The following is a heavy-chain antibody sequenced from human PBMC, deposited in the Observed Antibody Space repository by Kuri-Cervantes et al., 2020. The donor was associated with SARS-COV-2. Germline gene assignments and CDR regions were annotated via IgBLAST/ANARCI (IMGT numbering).Heavy chain of an antibody. CDR1: GFTFSSYG. J-gene: IGHJ3*01. D-gene: IGHD6-13*01. Sequence: GGSLRLSCAASGFTFSSYGMHWVRQAPGKGLEWVAVIWYDGSNKYYAGSVKGRFTISRDNSKNTLYLQMNSLRAEDTAVYYCAKEGIASYDPLDVWGLGTMVTVSS. V-gene: IGHV3-33*06. CDR3: AKEGIASYDPLDV. CDR2: IWYDGSNK.